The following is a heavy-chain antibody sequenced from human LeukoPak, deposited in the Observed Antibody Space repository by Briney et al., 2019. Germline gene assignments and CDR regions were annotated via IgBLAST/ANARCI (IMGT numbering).Heavy chain of an antibody. CDR2: MNPNRGKT. V-gene: IGHV1-8*03. Sequence: ASVKVSCKASVYTFTNYDINWVRQATGQRLEWMGWMNPNRGKTGYAQKFQGRVTLTSNTSISTAYMELSSLRSEDTAVYYCARGVDSSSWYRFHYWGQGTLVTVSS. CDR1: VYTFTNYD. CDR3: ARGVDSSSWYRFHY. J-gene: IGHJ4*02. D-gene: IGHD3-22*01.